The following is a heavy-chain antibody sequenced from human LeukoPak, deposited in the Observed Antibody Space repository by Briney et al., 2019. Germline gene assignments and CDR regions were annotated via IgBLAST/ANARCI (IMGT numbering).Heavy chain of an antibody. CDR3: ARDGVGSGY. D-gene: IGHD2-8*01. Sequence: SETLSLTCSVSGGSISSSSYYWGWIRQPAGKGLEWIGRIYTSGSTNYNPSLKSRVTISVDTSKNQFSLKLSSVTAADTAVYYCARDGVGSGYWGQGTLVTVSS. CDR1: GGSISSSSYY. V-gene: IGHV4-61*02. J-gene: IGHJ4*02. CDR2: IYTSGST.